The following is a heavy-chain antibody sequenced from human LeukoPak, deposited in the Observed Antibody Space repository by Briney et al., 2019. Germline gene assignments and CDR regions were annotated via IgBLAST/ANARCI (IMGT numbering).Heavy chain of an antibody. CDR2: IYSGGST. D-gene: IGHD6-13*01. V-gene: IGHV3-53*01. J-gene: IGHJ4*02. CDR3: ARDQGWQQLPHD. CDR1: GFTVSSNY. Sequence: GGSLRLSCAASGFTVSSNYMSWGRQAPGKGLEWVSVIYSGGSTYYADSVKGRFTISRDNSKNTLYLQMNSLRAEDTAVYYCARDQGWQQLPHDWGQGTLVTVSS.